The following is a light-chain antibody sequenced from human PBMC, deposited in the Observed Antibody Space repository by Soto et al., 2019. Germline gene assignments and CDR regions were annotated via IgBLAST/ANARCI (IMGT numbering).Light chain of an antibody. CDR3: HQYADSPHT. CDR1: QSVRSGA. V-gene: IGKV3-20*01. Sequence: EIVLTQSPGTLSLSPGEGATLSCRASQSVRSGALAWYQQKPGQAPRLLIYGASSRATDSPDRFSGSGSGTHFTRTISRLEPEDFAVYYCHQYADSPHTFGQGTKLEIK. J-gene: IGKJ2*01. CDR2: GAS.